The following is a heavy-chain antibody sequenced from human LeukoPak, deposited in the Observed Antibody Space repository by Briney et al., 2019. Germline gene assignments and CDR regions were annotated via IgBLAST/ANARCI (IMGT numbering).Heavy chain of an antibody. V-gene: IGHV3-53*01. CDR3: ARDLNGVRTFDI. D-gene: IGHD2-8*01. CDR2: LYTSGTT. J-gene: IGHJ3*02. CDR1: GFSVGSKY. Sequence: GGSLRLSCAASGFSVGSKYMSWVRRAPGKGLEWVSVLYTSGTTYYANSVKGRFTISRDDSKNTLYLQMNSLRDEDTAVYFCARDLNGVRTFDIWGQGTMVTVSS.